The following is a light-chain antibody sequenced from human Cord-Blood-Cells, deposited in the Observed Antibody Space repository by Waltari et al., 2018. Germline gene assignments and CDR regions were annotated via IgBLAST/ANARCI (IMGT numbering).Light chain of an antibody. CDR3: QQRSNYPPMYT. V-gene: IGKV3-11*01. J-gene: IGKJ2*01. CDR2: DAS. Sequence: EIVLPQSPAPLSLSPGERAPVSCRASQSVSSYLAWYQQKHDQAPRLLIYDASKRATGIPARFSGSGSGTDFTLTISSLEPEDFAVYYCQQRSNYPPMYTFGQGTKLEIK. CDR1: QSVSSY.